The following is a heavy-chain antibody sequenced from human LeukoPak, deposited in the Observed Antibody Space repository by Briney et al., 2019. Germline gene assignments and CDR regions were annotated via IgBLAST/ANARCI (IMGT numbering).Heavy chain of an antibody. CDR2: IGPTGTDR. J-gene: IGHJ4*02. V-gene: IGHV3-21*01. CDR3: ATETIGRHYDY. Sequence: GGSLRLSCAASGFTLSSCGFNWVRQAPGKGLEWVSSIGPTGTDRYYADSVRGRFTISRDNAKNSMYLQMDSLRDEDTAVYYCATETIGRHYDYWGQGTLLTVSS. CDR1: GFTLSSCG. D-gene: IGHD1-14*01.